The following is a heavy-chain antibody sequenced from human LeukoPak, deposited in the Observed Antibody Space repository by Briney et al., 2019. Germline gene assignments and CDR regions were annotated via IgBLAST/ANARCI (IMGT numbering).Heavy chain of an antibody. CDR2: IYPRDGST. D-gene: IGHD3-16*01. Sequence: ASVKVSCKASGYTFTSNYIHWVRQAPGQGLEWMGMIYPRDGSTSYAQKFQGRVTVTRDTSTSTVHMELSSLRSEDTAVYYCARAPGGDYTWDYWGQGTLVTVSS. J-gene: IGHJ4*02. CDR3: ARAPGGDYTWDY. CDR1: GYTFTSNY. V-gene: IGHV1-46*01.